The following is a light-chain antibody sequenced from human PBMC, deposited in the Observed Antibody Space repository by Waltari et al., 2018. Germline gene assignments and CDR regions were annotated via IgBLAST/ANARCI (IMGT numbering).Light chain of an antibody. CDR1: QSVSRY. Sequence: IVLTQSPGTLSLSPGERATLSCRASQSVSRYLAWYQQKPGQAPRLLIDDESTRATGIPDRFSGSWSGTDFSLTISRLEPEDFAVYYCQKYGRLPATFGQGTKVEIK. V-gene: IGKV3-20*01. CDR2: DES. CDR3: QKYGRLPAT. J-gene: IGKJ1*01.